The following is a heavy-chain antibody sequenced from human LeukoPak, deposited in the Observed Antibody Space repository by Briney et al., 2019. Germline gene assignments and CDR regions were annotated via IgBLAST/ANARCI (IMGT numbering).Heavy chain of an antibody. D-gene: IGHD3-16*01. CDR2: ASHDGSRN. J-gene: IGHJ3*02. V-gene: IGHV3-30*04. CDR1: GFTFSSYI. Sequence: GGSLRLSCAASGFTFSSYIMHWVRQAPGKGLEWLAVASHDGSRNYYADLVKGRFTISRDDSKNTLYLQMNSLRTEDAAVYFCAREPAVANALGDTFDIWGQGTMVTVSS. CDR3: AREPAVANALGDTFDI.